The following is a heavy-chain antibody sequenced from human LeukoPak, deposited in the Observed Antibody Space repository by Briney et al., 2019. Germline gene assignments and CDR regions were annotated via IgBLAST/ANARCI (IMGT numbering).Heavy chain of an antibody. CDR3: TKRTEYSSSSRGYYLDY. Sequence: GGSLRLSCAASGFTFSNAWMSWVRQAPGKGLEWVGRIKSKTDGGTTDYAAPVKGRFTISRDDSKNTLYLQMNSLKTEDTAVYYCTKRTEYSSSSRGYYLDYWGQGTLVTVSS. D-gene: IGHD6-6*01. CDR2: IKSKTDGGTT. V-gene: IGHV3-15*01. CDR1: GFTFSNAW. J-gene: IGHJ4*02.